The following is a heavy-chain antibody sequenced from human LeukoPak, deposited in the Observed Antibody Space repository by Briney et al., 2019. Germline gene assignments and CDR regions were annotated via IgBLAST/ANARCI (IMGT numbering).Heavy chain of an antibody. CDR1: AFTFSGYA. D-gene: IGHD3-3*01. CDR3: AKGYDFWSGGIDY. CDR2: ISGSGGST. Sequence: PGGSLRLSCAASAFTFSGYAMTWVRQAPGKGLEWVSSISGSGGSTFYADSVKGRFTISRDNSKNTLYLQMNSLRAEDTAVYYCAKGYDFWSGGIDYWGQGTLVTVSS. J-gene: IGHJ4*02. V-gene: IGHV3-23*01.